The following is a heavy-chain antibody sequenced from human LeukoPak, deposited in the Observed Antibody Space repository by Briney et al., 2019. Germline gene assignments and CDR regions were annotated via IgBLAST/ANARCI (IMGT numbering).Heavy chain of an antibody. J-gene: IGHJ4*02. V-gene: IGHV1-69*05. CDR1: GGTFSSYA. Sequence: SVKVSCKASGGTFSSYAISWVRQAPGQGLEWMGGIIPIFGTANYAQKFQGRVTITTDESTSTAYMELSSLRSEDTAVYYCARGGRIGDYGVDDYFFDYWGQGTLVTVSS. CDR2: IIPIFGTA. CDR3: ARGGRIGDYGVDDYFFDY. D-gene: IGHD4-17*01.